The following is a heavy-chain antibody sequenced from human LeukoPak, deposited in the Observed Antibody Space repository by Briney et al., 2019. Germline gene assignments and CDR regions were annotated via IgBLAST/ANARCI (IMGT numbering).Heavy chain of an antibody. CDR2: ISTSSSYI. D-gene: IGHD5-12*01. Sequence: GGSLRLSCAASGFTFSSYSMNSVRQAPAKGLEWVSSISTSSSYIYYAGSVKGRFTISRDNAKNSLYLQMNSLRAEDTAVYYCARDGTSGYDGFDYWGQGTLVTVSS. V-gene: IGHV3-21*01. CDR1: GFTFSSYS. CDR3: ARDGTSGYDGFDY. J-gene: IGHJ4*02.